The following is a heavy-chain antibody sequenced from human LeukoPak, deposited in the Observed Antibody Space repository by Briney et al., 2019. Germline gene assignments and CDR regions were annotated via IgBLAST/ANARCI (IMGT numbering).Heavy chain of an antibody. CDR2: IDPSDSYT. J-gene: IGHJ5*02. CDR1: GYSFTSYW. Sequence: GESLKISCKGSGYSFTSYWISWVRQMPGKGLEWMGRIDPSDSYTNYSPSFQGHVTISADKSISTAYLQWSSLKASDTAMYYCARLHCSSTSCYGDWFDPWGQGTLVTVSS. V-gene: IGHV5-10-1*01. CDR3: ARLHCSSTSCYGDWFDP. D-gene: IGHD2-2*01.